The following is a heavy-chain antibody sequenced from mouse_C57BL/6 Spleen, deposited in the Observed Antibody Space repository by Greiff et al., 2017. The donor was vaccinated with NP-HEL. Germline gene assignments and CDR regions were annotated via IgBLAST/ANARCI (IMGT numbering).Heavy chain of an antibody. J-gene: IGHJ3*01. CDR3: ARDHYYGPWFAY. Sequence: VQLQQSGAELARPGASVKMSCKASGYTFTSYTMHWVKQRPGQGLEWIGYINPSSGYTKYNQKFKDKATLTADKSSSTAYMQLSSLTSEDSAVYYCARDHYYGPWFAYWGQGTLVTVSA. V-gene: IGHV1-4*01. D-gene: IGHD1-2*01. CDR2: INPSSGYT. CDR1: GYTFTSYT.